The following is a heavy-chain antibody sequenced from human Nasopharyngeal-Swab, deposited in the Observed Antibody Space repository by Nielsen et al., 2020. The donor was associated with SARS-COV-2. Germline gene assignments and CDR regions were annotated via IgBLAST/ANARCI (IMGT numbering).Heavy chain of an antibody. D-gene: IGHD3-10*02. CDR2: ISGSGGST. J-gene: IGHJ4*02. CDR3: AKDPMLGPLDY. Sequence: VRQAPGKGLEWVSAISGSGGSTYYADSVKGRFTISRDNSKNTLYLQMNSLRAEDTAVYYCAKDPMLGPLDYWGQGTLATVSS. V-gene: IGHV3-23*01.